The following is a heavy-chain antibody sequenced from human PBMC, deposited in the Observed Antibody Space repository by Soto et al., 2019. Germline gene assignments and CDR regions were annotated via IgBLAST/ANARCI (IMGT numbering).Heavy chain of an antibody. Sequence: SEILSLTCTVSGGSISSGGYYWSWIRQHPGKGLEWIGYIYYSGSTYYNPSLKSRVTISADTSKNQFSLKLSSVTAADTAVYYCARETVIIANFFDYWGQGTLVTVSS. D-gene: IGHD3-10*01. CDR3: ARETVIIANFFDY. CDR2: IYYSGST. J-gene: IGHJ4*02. CDR1: GGSISSGGYY. V-gene: IGHV4-31*03.